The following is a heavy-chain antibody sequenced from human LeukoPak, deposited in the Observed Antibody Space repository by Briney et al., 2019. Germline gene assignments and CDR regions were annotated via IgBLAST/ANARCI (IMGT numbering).Heavy chain of an antibody. CDR1: GGSISSGGYY. J-gene: IGHJ6*02. CDR2: IYYSGST. CDR3: ARIFISYYYGSGRPNYYGMDV. D-gene: IGHD3-10*01. Sequence: SETLSLTCTVSGGSISSGGYYWSWIRQHPGKGLEWIGYIYYSGSTYYNPSLKSRVTISVDTSTNQFSLKLSSVTAADTAVYYCARIFISYYYGSGRPNYYGMDVWGQGTTVTVSS. V-gene: IGHV4-31*03.